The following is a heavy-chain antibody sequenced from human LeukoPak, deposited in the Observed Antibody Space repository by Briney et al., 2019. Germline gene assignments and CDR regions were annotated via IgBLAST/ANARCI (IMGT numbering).Heavy chain of an antibody. J-gene: IGHJ6*02. CDR3: AKDERYYGMDV. V-gene: IGHV3-30*18. Sequence: PGRSLRLSCAASGFTFSSYGMHWVRQAPGKGLEWVAVISYDGSNKYYADSVKGRFTISRDNSKNTLYLQMNSLRAEDTAVYHCAKDERYYGMDVWGQGTTVTVSS. CDR2: ISYDGSNK. CDR1: GFTFSSYG.